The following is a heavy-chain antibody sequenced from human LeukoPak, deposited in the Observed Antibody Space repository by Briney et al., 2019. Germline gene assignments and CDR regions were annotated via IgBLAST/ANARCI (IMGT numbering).Heavy chain of an antibody. CDR3: AKDGHGDYVFDY. J-gene: IGHJ4*02. CDR2: ISYDGSNK. Sequence: GGSLRLSCAASGFTFSSCGMSWVCQAPGKGLEWVAVISYDGSNKYYADSVKGRFTISRDNSKNTLYLQMNSLRAEDTAVYYCAKDGHGDYVFDYWGQGTLVTVSS. V-gene: IGHV3-30*18. CDR1: GFTFSSCG. D-gene: IGHD4-17*01.